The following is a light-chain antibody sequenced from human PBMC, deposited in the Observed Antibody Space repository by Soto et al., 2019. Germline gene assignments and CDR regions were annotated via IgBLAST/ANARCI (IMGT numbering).Light chain of an antibody. Sequence: EIVLTQSPGTLSLSPGERAPLPCRASQSVKSSYLAWYQPKPGQAPRLLIYGTSSRATGTPDRSSGRGPGPDFTLPISSLEPEDFAVYYCQQNGSSPQTFGKGTKVDI. V-gene: IGKV3-20*01. CDR1: QSVKSSY. CDR2: GTS. J-gene: IGKJ1*01. CDR3: QQNGSSPQT.